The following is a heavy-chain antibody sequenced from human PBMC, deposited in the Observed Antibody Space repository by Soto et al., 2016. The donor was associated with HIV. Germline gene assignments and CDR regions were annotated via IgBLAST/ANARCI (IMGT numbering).Heavy chain of an antibody. J-gene: IGHJ4*02. CDR2: INSGGSIT. V-gene: IGHV3-74*01. Sequence: EVQLVESGGGLVQPGGSLRLSCAASGFTFSRYWIHWVSQVPGKGLVWVSSINSGGSITRHADYVKGRFTISRDNVKNTIYLLMDNLRVEDSAVYYCARVRYDFDYGGNKDFDHWSQGVLVTVSS. D-gene: IGHD2-15*01. CDR3: ARVRYDFDYGGNKDFDH. CDR1: GFTFSRYW.